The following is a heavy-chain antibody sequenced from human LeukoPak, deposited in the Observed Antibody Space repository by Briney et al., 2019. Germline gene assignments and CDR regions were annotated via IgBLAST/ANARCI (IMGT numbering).Heavy chain of an antibody. J-gene: IGHJ4*02. CDR3: AREGDSSGPSVGLDY. CDR1: GFTFRSYS. Sequence: GGSLRLSCAASGFTFRSYSMNWVRQAPGKGLEWVSYISSSSSTIYHADSVKGRFTISRDDAKNSLDLQMNSLRDEDTAVYHCAREGDSSGPSVGLDYWGQGTLVTVSS. CDR2: ISSSSSTI. V-gene: IGHV3-48*02. D-gene: IGHD3-22*01.